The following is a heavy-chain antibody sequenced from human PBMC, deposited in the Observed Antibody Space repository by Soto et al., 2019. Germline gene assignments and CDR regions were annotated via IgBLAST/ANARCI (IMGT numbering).Heavy chain of an antibody. CDR3: AREGINNYNEYYFDS. J-gene: IGHJ4*02. V-gene: IGHV3-21*01. CDR1: GFTFSSYS. Sequence: GGSLRLSCSASGFTFSSYSMNWVRQAPGKGLEWVSSISGSGNYTHYADFLRGRFTISRDNAKTSLYLQMNSLRAEDTAVYYCAREGINNYNEYYFDSWGQGTVVTVSS. CDR2: ISGSGNYT. D-gene: IGHD4-4*01.